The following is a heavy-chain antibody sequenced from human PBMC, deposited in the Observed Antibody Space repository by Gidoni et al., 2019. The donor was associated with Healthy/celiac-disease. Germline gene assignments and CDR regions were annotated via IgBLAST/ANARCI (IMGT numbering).Heavy chain of an antibody. CDR3: ARDLATMVQGVIAFDY. Sequence: QVQLVESGGGVVQPGRSLRLSCAASGFTFSSYGMHWVRQAPGKGLGWVAVIWYDGSNKYYADSVKGRFTISRDNSKNTLYLQMNSLRAEDTAVYYCARDLATMVQGVIAFDYWGQGTLVTVSS. D-gene: IGHD3-10*01. CDR2: IWYDGSNK. CDR1: GFTFSSYG. J-gene: IGHJ4*02. V-gene: IGHV3-33*01.